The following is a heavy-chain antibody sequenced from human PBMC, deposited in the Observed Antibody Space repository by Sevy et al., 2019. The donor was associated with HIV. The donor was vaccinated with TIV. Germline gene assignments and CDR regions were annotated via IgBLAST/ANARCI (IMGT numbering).Heavy chain of an antibody. J-gene: IGHJ4*02. CDR3: ARDRRRYGDYVGGEDY. V-gene: IGHV3-33*01. CDR2: IWYDGSNE. Sequence: GGSLRRSCAASGFTFSNYGMHWVRQAPGKGLEWVAVIWYDGSNEYYADSVKGRFTISRDNSKNTVYLQMNSLRAEDTAVYYCARDRRRYGDYVGGEDYWGQGTLVTVSS. D-gene: IGHD4-17*01. CDR1: GFTFSNYG.